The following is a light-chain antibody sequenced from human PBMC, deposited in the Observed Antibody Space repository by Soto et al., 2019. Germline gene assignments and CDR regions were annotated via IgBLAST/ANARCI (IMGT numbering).Light chain of an antibody. CDR3: QQSYSAPYT. V-gene: IGKV1-39*01. Sequence: DIQMTQSPSSQSASVGDRVTITCRASQSITKSLNWYQQKPGKAPKLLINGASTLQGGVPSRFSGSGSWTEFTPTISSLQPEDFTTYYCQQSYSAPYTFGQGTKLEI. J-gene: IGKJ2*01. CDR1: QSITKS. CDR2: GAS.